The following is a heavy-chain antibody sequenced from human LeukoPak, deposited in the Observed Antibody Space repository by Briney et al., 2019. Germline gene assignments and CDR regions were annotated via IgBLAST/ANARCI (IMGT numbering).Heavy chain of an antibody. CDR3: ARLDSGYDMGIYYFDY. CDR1: GYTFTGYY. D-gene: IGHD5-12*01. J-gene: IGHJ4*02. CDR2: INPISGGT. V-gene: IGHV1-2*02. Sequence: ASVKVSCKASGYTFTGYYMHWVRQAPGQGLEWMGWINPISGGTNYAQKFQGRVTMTRDTSISTAYMELSRLRSDDTAVYYCARLDSGYDMGIYYFDYWGQGTLVTVSS.